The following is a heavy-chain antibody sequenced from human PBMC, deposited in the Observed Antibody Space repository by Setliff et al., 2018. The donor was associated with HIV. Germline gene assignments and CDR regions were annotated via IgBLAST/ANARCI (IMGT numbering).Heavy chain of an antibody. V-gene: IGHV3-73*01. CDR3: ARGGRR. Sequence: PGESLKISCAASGFTFSGAEIHWVRQASGKGLEWVGRIRSKADKYATDYGASAKGRFIISRDDSKKTAYLQMSSLRAEDTAVYYCARGGRRWGQGTLVTVSS. D-gene: IGHD1-26*01. CDR1: GFTFSGAE. CDR2: IRSKADKYAT. J-gene: IGHJ4*02.